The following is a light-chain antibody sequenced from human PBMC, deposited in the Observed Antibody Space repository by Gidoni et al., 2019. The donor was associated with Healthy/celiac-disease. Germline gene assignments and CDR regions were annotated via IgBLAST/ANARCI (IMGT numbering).Light chain of an antibody. CDR3: QQYGSSPALT. CDR1: QSVSSSY. V-gene: IGKV3-20*01. CDR2: GAS. Sequence: EIVLTQSPGTLSLSPGERATLSCRASQSVSSSYLAWYQQKPGQAPRLLIYGASSRATGIPDRCNGSGSGTDFTLTISRLEPEDFAVYYCQQYGSSPALTFGGGTKVEIK. J-gene: IGKJ4*01.